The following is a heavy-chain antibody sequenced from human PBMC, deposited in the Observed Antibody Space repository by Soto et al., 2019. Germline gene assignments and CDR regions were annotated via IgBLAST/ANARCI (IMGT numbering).Heavy chain of an antibody. CDR3: AREGYCSGGSCYDWFDP. D-gene: IGHD2-15*01. V-gene: IGHV4-59*01. J-gene: IGHJ5*02. Sequence: SETLSLTCXVSGGSISSYYWSWIRQPPGKGLEWIGYIYYSGSTNYNPSLKSRVTISVDTSKNQFSLKLSSVTAADTAVYYCAREGYCSGGSCYDWFDPWGQGTLVTVSS. CDR2: IYYSGST. CDR1: GGSISSYY.